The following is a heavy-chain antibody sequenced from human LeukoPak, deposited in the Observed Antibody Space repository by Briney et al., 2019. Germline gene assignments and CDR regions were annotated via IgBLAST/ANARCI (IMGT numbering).Heavy chain of an antibody. CDR3: ARVLYDSSGYDAFDI. Sequence: GGSLRLSCAASGFPFSSYSMNWVRQAPGKGLEWVSSISSSSSYIYYADSVKGRFTISRDNAKNSLYLQMNSLRAEDTAVYYCARVLYDSSGYDAFDIWGQGTMVTVSS. CDR1: GFPFSSYS. D-gene: IGHD3-22*01. J-gene: IGHJ3*02. V-gene: IGHV3-21*01. CDR2: ISSSSSYI.